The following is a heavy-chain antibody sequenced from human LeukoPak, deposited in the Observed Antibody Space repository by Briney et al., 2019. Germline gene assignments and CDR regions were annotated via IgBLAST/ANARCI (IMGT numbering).Heavy chain of an antibody. J-gene: IGHJ3*02. CDR2: ISTYNGNT. V-gene: IGHV1-18*01. CDR1: GYTFTNYG. Sequence: ASVKVSCNASGYTFTNYGIIWMRQAPGQGLEWMGWISTYNGNTNYIQKLQGRVTVTTDTSTSTVYMELRSLRSDDTAVYYCARGDDAFDIWGQGTTVTVSS. CDR3: ARGDDAFDI.